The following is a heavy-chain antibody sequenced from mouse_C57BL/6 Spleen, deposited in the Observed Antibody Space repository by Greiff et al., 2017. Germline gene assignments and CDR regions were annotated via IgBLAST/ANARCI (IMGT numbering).Heavy chain of an antibody. V-gene: IGHV1-15*01. J-gene: IGHJ3*01. CDR1: GYTFTDYE. CDR3: ARCYSKGAWFAY. Sequence: QVQLQQSGAELVRPGASVTLSCKASGYTFTDYEMHWVKQTPVHGLEWIGAIDPETGGTAYNQKFKGKAILTADKSSSTAYMELRSLTSEDSAVYYCARCYSKGAWFAYWGQGTLVTVSA. D-gene: IGHD2-5*01. CDR2: IDPETGGT.